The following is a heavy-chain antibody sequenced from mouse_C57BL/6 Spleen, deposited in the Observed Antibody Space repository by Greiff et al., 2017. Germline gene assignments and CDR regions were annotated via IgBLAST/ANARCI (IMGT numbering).Heavy chain of an antibody. CDR2: ILSGGST. D-gene: IGHD3-2*02. Sequence: QVQLQQSGPGLVQPSQSLSITCTASGFSLTSYGVHWVRQSPGKGLEWLGVILSGGSTDYYAAFMSSLSISKDNSKSQVFFKMNRLQADDTAIYYCDSHSSGYLAWFADWGQGTLVTVSA. CDR1: GFSLTSYG. V-gene: IGHV2-2*01. J-gene: IGHJ3*01. CDR3: DSHSSGYLAWFAD.